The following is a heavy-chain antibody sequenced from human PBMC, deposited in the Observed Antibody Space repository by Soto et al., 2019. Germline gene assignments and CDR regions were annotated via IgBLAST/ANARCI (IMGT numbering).Heavy chain of an antibody. J-gene: IGHJ6*02. V-gene: IGHV1-69*12. D-gene: IGHD1-1*01. CDR1: GGTFRNSA. CDR3: ARDNDRPQLGGNYYYILDV. Sequence: QVQLEQSGAEVQKPGSAVKVSCKASGGTFRNSAISWVRQAPGQGLAWMGGIMPIFRTPDYAQKFQGRVTITADESTNTAYMELSGLRSDDTAVYYCARDNDRPQLGGNYYYILDVWGHGTTVTVSS. CDR2: IMPIFRTP.